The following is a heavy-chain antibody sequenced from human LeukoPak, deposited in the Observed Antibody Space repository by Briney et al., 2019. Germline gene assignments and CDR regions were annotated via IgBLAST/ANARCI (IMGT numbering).Heavy chain of an antibody. D-gene: IGHD3-22*01. CDR1: GFTFSSYG. Sequence: GGSLRLSCAASGFTFSSYGMHWVRQAPGKGLEWVAVIWYDGSNKYYADSVKGRFTISRDNSKNTLYLQMNSLRAEDTARYYCVRLRRNSDRSGYYYFYNYWGQGIQVTVSS. CDR2: IWYDGSNK. J-gene: IGHJ4*02. V-gene: IGHV3-33*01. CDR3: VRLRRNSDRSGYYYFYNY.